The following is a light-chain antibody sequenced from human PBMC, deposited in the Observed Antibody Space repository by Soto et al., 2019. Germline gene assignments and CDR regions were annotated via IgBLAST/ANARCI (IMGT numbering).Light chain of an antibody. Sequence: EIVLTQSPGTLSFSPGERATLSCRASQSVSSSYLAWYQQKPGQAPRLLIYGASSRATGIPDRFSGSGSGTDFILTISSLQPEDFAVYYCQQSSNWPPEITFGQGTRLEIK. J-gene: IGKJ5*01. V-gene: IGKV3D-20*02. CDR2: GAS. CDR3: QQSSNWPPEIT. CDR1: QSVSSSY.